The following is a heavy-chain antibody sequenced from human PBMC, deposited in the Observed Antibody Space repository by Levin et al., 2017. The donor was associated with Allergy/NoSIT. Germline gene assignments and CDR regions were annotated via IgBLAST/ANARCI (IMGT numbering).Heavy chain of an antibody. J-gene: IGHJ4*02. D-gene: IGHD3-10*01. CDR3: ASQYGSGTYYQGNDY. CDR2: IITSGTHT. Sequence: GESLKISCAASGFTFSDYYMSWIRQAPGKGLEWISYIITSGTHTSYADSVKGRFTISRDNANNLVFLQMNSLRAEDTAVYYCASQYGSGTYYQGNDYWGQGTLVTVSS. V-gene: IGHV3-11*03. CDR1: GFTFSDYY.